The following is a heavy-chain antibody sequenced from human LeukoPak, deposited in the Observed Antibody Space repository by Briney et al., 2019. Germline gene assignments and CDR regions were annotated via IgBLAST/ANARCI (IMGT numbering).Heavy chain of an antibody. CDR3: ARQSLLSGTSFDY. CDR1: GGSISSYY. V-gene: IGHV4-59*04. CDR2: IYHSGST. J-gene: IGHJ4*02. Sequence: SETLSLTCTVSGGSISSYYWSWIRQPPGKGLEWIGYIYHSGSTYYNPSLKSRVTISVDRSKNQFSLKLSSVTAADTAVYYCARQSLLSGTSFDYWGQGTLVTVSS. D-gene: IGHD1-26*01.